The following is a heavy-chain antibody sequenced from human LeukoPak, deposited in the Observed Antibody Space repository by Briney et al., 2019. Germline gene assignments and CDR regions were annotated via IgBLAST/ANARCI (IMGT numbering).Heavy chain of an antibody. CDR1: GYTFTSYD. Sequence: ASVKVSCKASGYTFTSYDISWVRQATGQGLEWMGWMNPNSGNTGYAQKFQGRVTMTRNTSISTAYMELSSLRSEDTAVYYCARGRIQLWSYGMDVWGQGTTVTVSS. V-gene: IGHV1-8*01. CDR2: MNPNSGNT. CDR3: ARGRIQLWSYGMDV. J-gene: IGHJ6*02. D-gene: IGHD5-18*01.